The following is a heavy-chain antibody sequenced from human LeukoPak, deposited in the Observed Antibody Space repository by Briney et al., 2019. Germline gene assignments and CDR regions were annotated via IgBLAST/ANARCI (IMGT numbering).Heavy chain of an antibody. Sequence: ASVKVSCKASGYTFTSYAMNWVRQAPGQGLEWMGWINTNTGNPTYALGFTGRFVFSLDTSVSTAYLQISSLKAEDTAVYYCAREGYCSSTSCYLDAFDIWGQGTMVTVSS. V-gene: IGHV7-4-1*02. J-gene: IGHJ3*02. CDR1: GYTFTSYA. D-gene: IGHD2-2*01. CDR2: INTNTGNP. CDR3: AREGYCSSTSCYLDAFDI.